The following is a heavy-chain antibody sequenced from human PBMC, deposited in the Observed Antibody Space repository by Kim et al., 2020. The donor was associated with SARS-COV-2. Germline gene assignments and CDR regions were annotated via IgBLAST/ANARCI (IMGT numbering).Heavy chain of an antibody. J-gene: IGHJ4*02. D-gene: IGHD2-8*01. CDR3: ARGACTPNYFDY. V-gene: IGHV4-59*09. Sequence: NYNPALKSRVTITVDTSKNQFSLKLSSVTAADTAVYYCARGACTPNYFDYWGQGTLVTVSS.